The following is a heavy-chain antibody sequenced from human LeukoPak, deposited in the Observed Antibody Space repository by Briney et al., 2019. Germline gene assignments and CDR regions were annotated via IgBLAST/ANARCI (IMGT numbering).Heavy chain of an antibody. D-gene: IGHD3-10*01. CDR1: GGSFSGYY. Sequence: LKPSETLSLTCAVYGGSFSGYYWSWIRPPPGKGLEWIGEINHSGSTNYNPSLKSRVTISVDTSKNQFSLKLSSVTAADTAVYYCASSYGSAYNWFDPWGQGTLVTVSS. J-gene: IGHJ5*02. CDR2: INHSGST. CDR3: ASSYGSAYNWFDP. V-gene: IGHV4-34*01.